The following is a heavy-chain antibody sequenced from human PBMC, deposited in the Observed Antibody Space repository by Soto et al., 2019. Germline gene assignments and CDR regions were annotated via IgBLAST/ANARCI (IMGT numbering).Heavy chain of an antibody. CDR2: ISGSGSST. J-gene: IGHJ1*01. Sequence: PGGSVGLCCAASGFSLNNYAMCCVRQAPKKGLEWVSAISGSGSSTYYADSVRGRFTISRDNFKNTLYLQMNSLRAEDTAVYYYFFFCLDDTATTQIYF. V-gene: IGHV3-23*01. CDR3: FFFCLDDTATTQIYF. CDR1: GFSLNNYA. D-gene: IGHD3-3*01.